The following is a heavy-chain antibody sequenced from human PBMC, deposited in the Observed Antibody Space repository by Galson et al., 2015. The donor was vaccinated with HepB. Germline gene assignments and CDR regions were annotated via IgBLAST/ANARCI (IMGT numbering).Heavy chain of an antibody. V-gene: IGHV3-30*18. J-gene: IGHJ4*02. CDR3: AKESATFYFDY. CDR1: GFTFSSYG. Sequence: SLRLSCAASGFTFSSYGMHWVRQAPGKGLEWVAVISYDGSNKYYADSVKGRFTISRDNSKNTLYLQMNSLRAEDTAVYYCAKESATFYFDYWGQGTLVTVSS. D-gene: IGHD2-15*01. CDR2: ISYDGSNK.